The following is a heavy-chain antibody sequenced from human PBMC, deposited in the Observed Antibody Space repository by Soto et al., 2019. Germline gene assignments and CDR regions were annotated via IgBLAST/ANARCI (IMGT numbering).Heavy chain of an antibody. CDR1: GFTFSSYS. V-gene: IGHV3-48*04. CDR2: ISSSSSTI. Sequence: GESLKISCAASGFTFSSYSMNWVRQAPGKGLEWVSYISSSSSTIYYADSVKGRFTISRDNAKNSLYLQMNSLRAEDTAVYYCASCGAFDAFDIWGQGTMVTV. D-gene: IGHD4-17*01. CDR3: ASCGAFDAFDI. J-gene: IGHJ3*02.